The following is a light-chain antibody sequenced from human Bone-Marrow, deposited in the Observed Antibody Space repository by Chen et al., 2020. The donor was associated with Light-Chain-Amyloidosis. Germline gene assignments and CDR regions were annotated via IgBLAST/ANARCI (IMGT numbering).Light chain of an antibody. CDR2: TLS. V-gene: IGKV2-40*01. CDR1: QSLAESGDGNTY. Sequence: VLTQLPLSLSVTLGDPVSIFCRSSQSLAESGDGNTYLDWYIQKPGQSPDILIYTLSYRASGVPDRFSGSGSSTHCTLNISRVEAKDVGVYYCMQRIQFPLTFGGGAKVEIK. CDR3: MQRIQFPLT. J-gene: IGKJ4*01.